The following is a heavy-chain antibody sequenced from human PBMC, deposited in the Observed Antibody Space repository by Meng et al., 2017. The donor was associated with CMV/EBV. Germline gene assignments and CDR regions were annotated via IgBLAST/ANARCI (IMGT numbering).Heavy chain of an antibody. D-gene: IGHD3-16*02. J-gene: IGHJ4*02. CDR2: IIPIFGTA. V-gene: IGHV1-69*12. Sequence: QVPLLTSGAEVKKHGSSVKVYCKASGGTFSSYAISWVRQAPGQGLEWMGGIIPIFGTANYAQKFQGRVTITADESTSTAYMELSSLRSEDTAVYHCARQLRLGELSPFDYWGQGTLVTVSS. CDR3: ARQLRLGELSPFDY. CDR1: GGTFSSYA.